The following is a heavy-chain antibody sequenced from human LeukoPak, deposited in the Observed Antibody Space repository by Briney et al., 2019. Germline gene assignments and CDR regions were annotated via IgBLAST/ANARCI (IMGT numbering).Heavy chain of an antibody. CDR3: ARDYGDYGVYYYGMDV. J-gene: IGHJ6*02. V-gene: IGHV3-48*03. CDR1: GFTFSSYE. Sequence: GGSLRLSCAASGFTFSSYEMNWVRQAPGKGLEWVSYISSSGSTIYYADSVKGRFNISRDNAKNSLYLHMNSLRAEDTAVYYCARDYGDYGVYYYGMDVWGQGTTVTVSS. D-gene: IGHD4-17*01. CDR2: ISSSGSTI.